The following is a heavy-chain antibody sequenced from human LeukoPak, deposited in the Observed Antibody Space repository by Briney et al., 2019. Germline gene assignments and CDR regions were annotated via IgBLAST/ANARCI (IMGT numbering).Heavy chain of an antibody. J-gene: IGHJ6*02. CDR1: GFTFSSYG. V-gene: IGHV3-30*18. Sequence: GGSLRLSCAASGFTFSSYGMHWVRQAPGKGLEWVAVISYDGSNKYYADSVKGRFTISRDNSKNTLYLQMNSLRAEDTAVYYCAKDIRGYYDYCGMDVWGQGTTVTVSS. CDR2: ISYDGSNK. D-gene: IGHD2-2*02. CDR3: AKDIRGYYDYCGMDV.